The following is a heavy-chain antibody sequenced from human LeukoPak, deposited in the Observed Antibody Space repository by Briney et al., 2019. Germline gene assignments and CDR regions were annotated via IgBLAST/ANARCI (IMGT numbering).Heavy chain of an antibody. V-gene: IGHV1-2*02. CDR1: GYTFTGYY. D-gene: IGHD3-16*01. J-gene: IGHJ4*02. CDR3: SKFRAGTEYYYYFDY. CDR2: INSNSGGT. Sequence: ASVTVTCKASGYTFTGYYMHWLRQAPGQGLEWMGWINSNSGGTNYAKKFQGRVTITRDTTLSTAYIELSSLRSDDTAVYYCSKFRAGTEYYYYFDYWGQGTLVTVSS.